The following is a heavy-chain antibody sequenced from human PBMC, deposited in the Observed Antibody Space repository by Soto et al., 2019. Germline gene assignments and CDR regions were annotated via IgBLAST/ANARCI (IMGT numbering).Heavy chain of an antibody. CDR1: GFTFSSHT. J-gene: IGHJ4*02. Sequence: GGSLRLSCAASGFTFSSHTMNWVRQAPGKGLEWVSSISSSSTYIYYADSVKGRFTISRDNAKNSLYLQMNSLRAEDTAVYYCARVFGYCSGGACSSLDYWGQGTLVTVS. D-gene: IGHD2-15*01. CDR2: ISSSSTYI. CDR3: ARVFGYCSGGACSSLDY. V-gene: IGHV3-21*01.